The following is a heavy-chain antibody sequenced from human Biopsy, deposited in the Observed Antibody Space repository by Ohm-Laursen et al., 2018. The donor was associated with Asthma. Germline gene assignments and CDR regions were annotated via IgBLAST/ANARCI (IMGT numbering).Heavy chain of an antibody. Sequence: EATVKISCKISGYSLTDLSMHWVRQAPGQGLEWMGGHDHEEGGTVNARRFQGRVTMTEDTSTDTAYMELSSLSPDDTAVYYCASDFPKDYVRYNFQFWGQGTLVTVSS. CDR1: GYSLTDLS. CDR2: HDHEEGGT. J-gene: IGHJ4*02. CDR3: ASDFPKDYVRYNFQF. V-gene: IGHV1-24*01. D-gene: IGHD4-17*01.